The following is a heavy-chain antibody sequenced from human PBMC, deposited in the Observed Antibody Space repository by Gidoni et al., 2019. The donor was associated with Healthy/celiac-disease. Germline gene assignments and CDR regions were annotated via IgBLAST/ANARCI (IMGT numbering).Heavy chain of an antibody. Sequence: QLQRQESGPGLVKPSETLSLTCTVSGGSISSSSYYWGWIRQPPGKGLEWIGSIYYSGTTSSTPSLQRQVSISVDTSKTQFSLKLRSVTAADTAVYYCARLFATYYMDVWGKGTTVPVSS. CDR3: ARLFATYYMDV. V-gene: IGHV4-39*01. J-gene: IGHJ6*03. CDR1: GGSISSSSYY. CDR2: IYYSGTT.